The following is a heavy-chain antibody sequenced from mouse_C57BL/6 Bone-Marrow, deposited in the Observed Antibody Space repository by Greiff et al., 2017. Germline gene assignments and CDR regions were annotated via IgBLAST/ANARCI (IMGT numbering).Heavy chain of an antibody. J-gene: IGHJ3*01. D-gene: IGHD1-1*01. CDR1: GYTFTDYE. CDR3: TRDYGSPGFAY. CDR2: IDPETGGT. Sequence: SGAELVRPGASVTLSCKASGYTFTDYEMHWVKQTPVHGLEWIGAIDPETGGTAYNQKFKGKAILTADKSSSTAYMERRSLTSEDSAVYYCTRDYGSPGFAYWGQGTLVTVSA. V-gene: IGHV1-15*01.